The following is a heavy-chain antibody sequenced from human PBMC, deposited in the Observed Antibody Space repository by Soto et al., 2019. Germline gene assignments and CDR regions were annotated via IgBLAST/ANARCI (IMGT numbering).Heavy chain of an antibody. CDR1: GGSISSGGYY. Sequence: TLSLTCTVSGGSISSGGYYWSWIRQHPGKGLEWIGYIYYSGSTYYNPSLKSRVTISVDTSKNQFSLKLSSVTAADTAVYYCARRYYDFWSGYFTFDYWGQGTLVTVSS. V-gene: IGHV4-31*03. D-gene: IGHD3-3*01. J-gene: IGHJ4*02. CDR3: ARRYYDFWSGYFTFDY. CDR2: IYYSGST.